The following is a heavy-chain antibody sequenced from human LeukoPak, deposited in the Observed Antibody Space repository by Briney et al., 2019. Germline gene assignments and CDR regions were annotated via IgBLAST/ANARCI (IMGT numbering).Heavy chain of an antibody. CDR1: GYTFISYG. CDR2: ISGYNGNT. J-gene: IGHJ4*02. V-gene: IGHV1-18*01. CDR3: ARSLYDSSGLDY. Sequence: ASVKVSCKGSGYTFISYGISWVRQAPGQGLEWMGWISGYNGNTNYAQKLQGRVTMTTDTSTSTAYMELRSLRSDDTAVYYCARSLYDSSGLDYWGQGTLVTVSS. D-gene: IGHD3-22*01.